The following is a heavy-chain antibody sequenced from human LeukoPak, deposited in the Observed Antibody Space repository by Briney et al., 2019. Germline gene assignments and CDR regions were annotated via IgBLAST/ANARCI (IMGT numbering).Heavy chain of an antibody. CDR3: ARQGGGFWYFDL. D-gene: IGHD6-25*01. J-gene: IGHJ2*01. CDR2: IYYSGST. CDR1: GGSISSYY. Sequence: SETLSLTCAVSGGSISSYYWSWIRQPPGKGLEWIGYIYYSGSTNYNPSLKSRVTISVDTSKNQFSLKLSSVTAADTAVYYCARQGGGFWYFDLWGRGTLITVSS. V-gene: IGHV4-59*08.